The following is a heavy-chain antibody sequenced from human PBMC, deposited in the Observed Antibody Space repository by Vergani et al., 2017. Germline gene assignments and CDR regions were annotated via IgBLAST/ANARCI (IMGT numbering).Heavy chain of an antibody. V-gene: IGHV1-69*12. Sequence: QVQLVQSGAEVKKPGSSVKVSCKASGGTFSSYAISWVRQAPGQGLEWMGGIIPIFGTANYAQKFQGRVTITADESTSTAYMELSSLRSEDTAVYYCARVSAYYGSGSYYNEVCYFDYWGQGTLVTVSS. CDR3: ARVSAYYGSGSYYNEVCYFDY. CDR1: GGTFSSYA. CDR2: IIPIFGTA. J-gene: IGHJ4*02. D-gene: IGHD3-10*01.